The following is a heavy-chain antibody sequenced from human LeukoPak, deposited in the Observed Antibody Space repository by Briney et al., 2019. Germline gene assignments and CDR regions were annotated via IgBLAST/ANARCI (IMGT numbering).Heavy chain of an antibody. J-gene: IGHJ4*02. CDR1: GFTVSSNY. CDR3: ARMMYGVIAEYYFDY. D-gene: IGHD3-16*02. Sequence: GGSLRLSCAASGFTVSSNYMSWVRQAPGKRLEWVSVIYSGGSTYYADSVKGRFTISRDNSKNTLYPQMNSLRAEDTAVYYCARMMYGVIAEYYFDYWGQGTLVTVSS. V-gene: IGHV3-66*02. CDR2: IYSGGST.